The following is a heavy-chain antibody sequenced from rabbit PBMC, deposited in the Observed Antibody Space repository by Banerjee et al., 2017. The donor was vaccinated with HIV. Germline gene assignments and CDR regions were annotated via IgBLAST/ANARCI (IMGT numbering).Heavy chain of an antibody. CDR2: MNTRSGED. Sequence: QQQLVESGGGLVKPGASLTLTCKASGFSFSNKHVMCWVRQAPGKGLEWIACMNTRSGEDVYATWAKGRFTISKTSSTTVTLQMTSLTAADTATYFCARDLPTVIGWNLNLWGQGTLVTVS. J-gene: IGHJ4*01. V-gene: IGHV1S45*01. CDR3: ARDLPTVIGWNLNL. D-gene: IGHD2-1*01. CDR1: GFSFSNKHV.